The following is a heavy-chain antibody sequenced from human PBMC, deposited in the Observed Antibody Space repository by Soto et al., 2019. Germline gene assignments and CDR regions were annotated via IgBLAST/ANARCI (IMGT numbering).Heavy chain of an antibody. CDR3: ARDEASSGRFDY. J-gene: IGHJ4*02. CDR2: IYYSGST. D-gene: IGHD6-19*01. CDR1: VGSIISGGYY. Sequence: SETLSLTCTFSVGSIISGGYYWSWIRQHPGKGLEWIGYIYYSGSTYYNPSLKSRVTISVDTSKNQFSLKLSSVTAADTAVYYCARDEASSGRFDYWGQGTLVTVSS. V-gene: IGHV4-31*03.